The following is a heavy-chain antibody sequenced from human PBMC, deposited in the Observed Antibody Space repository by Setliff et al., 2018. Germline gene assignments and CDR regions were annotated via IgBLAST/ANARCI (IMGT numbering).Heavy chain of an antibody. D-gene: IGHD5-18*01. CDR1: GYTFTDDY. V-gene: IGHV1-69-2*01. CDR3: AFRRGYIYGLDN. Sequence: ASVKVSCKASGYTFTDDYMYWVKRAPGKGLEWMGRNDPEDGKTVYAEKFQGRVIISADTSIDTVYLEIDSLRSEDTAVYYCAFRRGYIYGLDNWGQGTLVTVSS. J-gene: IGHJ4*02. CDR2: NDPEDGKT.